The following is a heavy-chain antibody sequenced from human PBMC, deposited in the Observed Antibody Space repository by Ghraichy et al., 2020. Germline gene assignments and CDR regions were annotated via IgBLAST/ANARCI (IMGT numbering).Heavy chain of an antibody. CDR2: VHFRSGGN. V-gene: IGHV1-8*01. D-gene: IGHD5-24*01. J-gene: IGHJ4*02. CDR3: ARGRDRLDN. CDR1: RYSFNSDV. Sequence: ASVKVSCKGSRYSFNSDVINWVRQAPGQGLEWVANVHFRSGGNDFAPKFQGRVTLTWDMSEATSYMELSRLTSNDTAVYYCARGRDRLDNWGQGTLITVSS.